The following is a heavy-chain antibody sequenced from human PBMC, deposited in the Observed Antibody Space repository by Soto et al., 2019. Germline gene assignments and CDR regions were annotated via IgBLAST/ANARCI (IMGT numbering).Heavy chain of an antibody. V-gene: IGHV3-49*04. Sequence: GGSLRLSCTASGFTFDVFPMAWVRQAPGKGLEWVGSITSTVYGATTEYAASVRDRFIISRDDSKSIAYLQMNSLRTEDTAVYYCARVRQRPIRRFSYYDMDVWGQGTTVTVSS. D-gene: IGHD3-10*01. CDR3: ARVRQRPIRRFSYYDMDV. CDR1: GFTFDVFP. CDR2: ITSTVYGATT. J-gene: IGHJ6*02.